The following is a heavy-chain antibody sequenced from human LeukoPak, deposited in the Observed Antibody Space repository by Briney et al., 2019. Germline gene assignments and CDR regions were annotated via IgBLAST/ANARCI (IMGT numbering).Heavy chain of an antibody. CDR3: ARDLYWGIAVAGPNWFDP. V-gene: IGHV6-1*01. D-gene: IGHD6-19*01. CDR1: GDSVPSNSAA. CDR2: TYYRSKWYN. Sequence: SQTLSLTCAISGDSVPSNSAAWNWIRQSPSRGLEWLGRTYYRSKWYNDYAVSVKSRITINPDTSKNQFSLQLNSVTPEDTAVYYCARDLYWGIAVAGPNWFDPWGQGTLVTVSS. J-gene: IGHJ5*02.